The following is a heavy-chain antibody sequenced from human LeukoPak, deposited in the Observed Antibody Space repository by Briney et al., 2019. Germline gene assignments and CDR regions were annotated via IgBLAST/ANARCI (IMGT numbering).Heavy chain of an antibody. V-gene: IGHV3-23*01. CDR2: ISGSGGST. J-gene: IGHJ2*01. CDR1: GFTFSSYA. CDR3: AKGLCSSTSCYPYWYFDL. Sequence: PGGSLRLSCAASGFTFSSYAMSWVRQAPGKGLEWVSAISGSGGSTYYADSVKGRFTISRDNSKNTLYLQMNSLRAEDTAVYYCAKGLCSSTSCYPYWYFDLWGRGTLVTVSS. D-gene: IGHD2-2*01.